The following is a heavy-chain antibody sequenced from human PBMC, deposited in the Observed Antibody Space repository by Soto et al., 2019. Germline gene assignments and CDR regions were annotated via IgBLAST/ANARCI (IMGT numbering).Heavy chain of an antibody. Sequence: QVQLVESGGGVVQPGRSLRHSCAASGFTFSSYGMHWVRQAPGKGLEWVAVIWYDGSNKYYADSVKGRFTISRDNSKNTLYLQMNSLRAEDTAVYYCARDSRGLVDYWGQGTLVTVSS. CDR1: GFTFSSYG. CDR3: ARDSRGLVDY. CDR2: IWYDGSNK. J-gene: IGHJ4*02. V-gene: IGHV3-33*01. D-gene: IGHD3-10*01.